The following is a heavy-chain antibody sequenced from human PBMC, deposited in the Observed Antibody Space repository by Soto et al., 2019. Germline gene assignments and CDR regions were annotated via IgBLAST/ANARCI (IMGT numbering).Heavy chain of an antibody. D-gene: IGHD6-6*01. J-gene: IGHJ6*02. V-gene: IGHV3-48*02. CDR3: ARPEYSSSSYGMDV. CDR1: GFTFSSYA. Sequence: PGGSLRLSCAASGFTFSSYAMSWVRQAPGKGLEWVSAISSSGGTIYYADSVKGRFTISRDNAKNSLYLQMNSLRDEDTAVYYCARPEYSSSSYGMDVWGQGTTVTVSS. CDR2: ISSSGGTI.